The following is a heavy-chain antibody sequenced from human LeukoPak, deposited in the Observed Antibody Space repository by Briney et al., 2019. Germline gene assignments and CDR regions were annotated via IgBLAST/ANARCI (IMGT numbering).Heavy chain of an antibody. Sequence: ASVKVSCKASRYTFTGYYIHWVRQAPGQGLEWMGWINPNSGGTNSAQKFQGRVTMTRDTSISTAYMELSRLQSDDTAVYYCGWSPNTFYLDYWGQGTLDTVSS. J-gene: IGHJ4*02. CDR1: RYTFTGYY. CDR3: GWSPNTFYLDY. D-gene: IGHD2-15*01. V-gene: IGHV1-2*02. CDR2: INPNSGGT.